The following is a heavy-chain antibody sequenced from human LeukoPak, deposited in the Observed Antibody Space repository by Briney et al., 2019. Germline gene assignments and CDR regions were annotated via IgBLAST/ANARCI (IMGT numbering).Heavy chain of an antibody. Sequence: SSETLSLTCTVSGGSISSSSYYWGWIRQLPGKGLEWIGSIYYSGSTYYNPSLKSRVTISVDTSKNQFSLKLSSVTAADTAVYYCARDRNTYYYDSSGYPHNPFFDYWGQGTLVTVSS. D-gene: IGHD3-22*01. J-gene: IGHJ4*02. V-gene: IGHV4-39*07. CDR1: GGSISSSSYY. CDR2: IYYSGST. CDR3: ARDRNTYYYDSSGYPHNPFFDY.